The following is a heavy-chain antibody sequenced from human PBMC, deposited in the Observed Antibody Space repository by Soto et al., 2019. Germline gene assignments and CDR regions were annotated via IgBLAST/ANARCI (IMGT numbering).Heavy chain of an antibody. CDR1: GGSISSYY. Sequence: QVQLQESGPGLVKPSETLSLTCTVSGGSISSYYWSWIRQPPGKGLEWIGYIYYSGSTNYNPSLKSRVTISVDTSKNQFSLKLSSVTAADTAVYYCARDEPSYGYMSNYGMDVWGQGTTVTVSS. CDR2: IYYSGST. CDR3: ARDEPSYGYMSNYGMDV. V-gene: IGHV4-59*01. J-gene: IGHJ6*02. D-gene: IGHD5-18*01.